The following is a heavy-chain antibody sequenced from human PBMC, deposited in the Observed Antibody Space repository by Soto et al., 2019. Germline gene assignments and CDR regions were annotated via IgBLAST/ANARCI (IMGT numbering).Heavy chain of an antibody. D-gene: IGHD7-27*01. V-gene: IGHV4-4*02. J-gene: IGHJ4*02. CDR3: ARKAWVRFDY. CDR1: RDSINSSVL. Sequence: SETLSVTWAVSRDSINSSVLWTLVRQPPGKGLEWIGEVFHTGDTYFNPSLSSRVAMSLDKSTTEFSLKVTSVTAADTAIYYGARKAWVRFDYWGPAPLVTVSS. CDR2: VFHTGDT.